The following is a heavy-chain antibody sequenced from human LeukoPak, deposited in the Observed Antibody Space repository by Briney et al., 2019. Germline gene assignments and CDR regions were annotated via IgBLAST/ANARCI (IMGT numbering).Heavy chain of an antibody. V-gene: IGHV3-NL1*01. CDR3: AKDLAASGTRWFDP. J-gene: IGHJ5*02. CDR2: IQADGSTA. CDR1: GLTFSSFSSYW. D-gene: IGHD6-13*01. Sequence: GGSLRLSCAASGLTFSSFSSYWMHWVRQAPGKGLVWVSGIQADGSTADYADSVKGRFTISRDNSKNMLYLQMNSLRVDDTAMYYCAKDLAASGTRWFDPWGQGTLVTVSS.